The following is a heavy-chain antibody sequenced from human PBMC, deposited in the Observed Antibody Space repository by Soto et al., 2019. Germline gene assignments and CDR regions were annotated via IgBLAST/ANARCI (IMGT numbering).Heavy chain of an antibody. Sequence: GESLKISCAASGFTFRSYAMSWVRQAPGKGLEWVSAIGGSSGSTDYADSVKGRFTISRDNSKNTLFLQMNSLRAEDTAVYYCAKDLGEKYSSSWYYFDYWGQGTMVTVSS. J-gene: IGHJ4*02. D-gene: IGHD6-13*01. CDR2: IGGSSGST. CDR1: GFTFRSYA. CDR3: AKDLGEKYSSSWYYFDY. V-gene: IGHV3-23*01.